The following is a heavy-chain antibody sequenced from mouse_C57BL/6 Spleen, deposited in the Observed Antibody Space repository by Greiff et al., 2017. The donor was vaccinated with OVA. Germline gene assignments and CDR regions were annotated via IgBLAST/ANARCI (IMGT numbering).Heavy chain of an antibody. D-gene: IGHD1-1*01. J-gene: IGHJ1*03. V-gene: IGHV1-82*01. CDR3: ASITTVVSN. CDR2: IYPGDGDT. CDR1: GYAFSSSW. Sequence: QVQLQQSGPELVKPGASVKISCKASGYAFSSSWMNWVKQRPGKGLEWIGRIYPGDGDTNYNGKFEGKATLTADKSSSTAYMQLSSLTSEDSAVYFCASITTVVSNWGTGTTVTVSS.